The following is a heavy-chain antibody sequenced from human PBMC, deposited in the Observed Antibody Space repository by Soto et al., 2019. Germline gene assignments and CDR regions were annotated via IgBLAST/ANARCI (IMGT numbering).Heavy chain of an antibody. V-gene: IGHV1-69*02. CDR2: IIPILGIA. D-gene: IGHD3-16*02. J-gene: IGHJ5*02. Sequence: SVKVSCKASGGTFSSYTISWVRQAPGQGLEWMGRIIPILGIANYAQKFQGRVTITADKSTSTAYMELSSLRSEDTAVYYCARSRITFGGVIAGDWFDPWGQGTLVTVSS. CDR1: GGTFSSYT. CDR3: ARSRITFGGVIAGDWFDP.